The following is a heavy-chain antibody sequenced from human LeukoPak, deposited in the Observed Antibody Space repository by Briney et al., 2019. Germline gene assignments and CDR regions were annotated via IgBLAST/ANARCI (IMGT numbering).Heavy chain of an antibody. CDR1: GGSISSGGYY. CDR3: AVNLAAAGFHY. CDR2: IYHSGTT. V-gene: IGHV4-39*07. D-gene: IGHD6-13*01. J-gene: IGHJ4*02. Sequence: SETLSLTCTVSGGSISSGGYYWSWIRQPPGKGLEWIGSIYHSGTTYYNPSLKSRVTISVDTSKNQFSLKLSSVTAVDTAVYYCAVNLAAAGFHYWGQGTLVTVSS.